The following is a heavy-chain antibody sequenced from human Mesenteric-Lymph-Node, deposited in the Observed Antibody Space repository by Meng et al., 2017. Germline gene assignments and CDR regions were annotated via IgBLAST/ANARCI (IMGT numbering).Heavy chain of an antibody. CDR3: ARDNKQKGGDY. V-gene: IGHV3-7*01. Sequence: GESLKISCVASGFTFSSYWMSWVRQAPGKGLEWVANIKQDGSDKYHVDSVKGRFTISRDNAKNSLYLQMNSLRAEDTAVYYCARDNKQKGGDYWGQGTLVTVSS. CDR1: GFTFSSYW. D-gene: IGHD1/OR15-1a*01. J-gene: IGHJ4*02. CDR2: IKQDGSDK.